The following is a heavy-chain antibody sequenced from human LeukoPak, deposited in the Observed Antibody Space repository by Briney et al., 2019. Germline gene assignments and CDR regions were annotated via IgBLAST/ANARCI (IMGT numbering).Heavy chain of an antibody. CDR3: AKDLPRSKSFYY. J-gene: IGHJ4*02. Sequence: PGGSLRLSCAASGFTFSSYSMNWVRQAPGKGLEWVSAISGSGGTYYADSVKGRFTISRDNSKNTLYLQMSSLRGEDTAVYYCAKDLPRSKSFYYWGKGTLVTVSS. CDR2: ISGSGGT. V-gene: IGHV3-23*01. CDR1: GFTFSSYS.